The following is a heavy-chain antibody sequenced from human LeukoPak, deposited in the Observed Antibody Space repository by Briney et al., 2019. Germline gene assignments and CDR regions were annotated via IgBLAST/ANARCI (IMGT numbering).Heavy chain of an antibody. CDR1: GFTVSSNY. D-gene: IGHD6-13*01. V-gene: IGHV3-23*01. CDR3: AKVSSSSWNRAEYFQH. CDR2: ISGSGGST. Sequence: PGGSLRLSCAASGFTVSSNYMSWVRQAPGKGLEWVSAISGSGGSTYYADSVKGRFTISRDNSKNTLYLQMNSLRAEDTAVYYCAKVSSSSWNRAEYFQHWGQGTLVTVSS. J-gene: IGHJ1*01.